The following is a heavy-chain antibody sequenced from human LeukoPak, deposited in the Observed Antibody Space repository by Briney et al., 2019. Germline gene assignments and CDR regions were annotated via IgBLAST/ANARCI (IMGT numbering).Heavy chain of an antibody. CDR2: ISVSGGGT. CDR1: GFTVSSNY. V-gene: IGHV3-23*01. J-gene: IGHJ4*02. Sequence: GGSLRLSCVASGFTVSSNYMSWVRQAPGKGLEWVSSISVSGGGTYYADSVKGRFTISRDNSKNTLYLQMNSLSAEDTAVYYCARRGIVLGAAPVLKYSFDYWGQGTLVTVSS. CDR3: ARRGIVLGAAPVLKYSFDY. D-gene: IGHD1-26*01.